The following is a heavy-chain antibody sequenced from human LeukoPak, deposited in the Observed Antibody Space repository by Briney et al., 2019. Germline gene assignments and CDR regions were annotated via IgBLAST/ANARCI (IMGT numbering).Heavy chain of an antibody. CDR1: GGSISSYY. Sequence: SETLSLTCTVSGGSISSYYWSWIRQPAGKGLEWIGRIYTSGSTNYNPSLKSRVTMSVDTSKNQFSLKLSSVAAADTAVYYCARGSSSWYGHWFDPWGQGTLVTVSS. J-gene: IGHJ5*02. D-gene: IGHD6-13*01. V-gene: IGHV4-4*07. CDR3: ARGSSSWYGHWFDP. CDR2: IYTSGST.